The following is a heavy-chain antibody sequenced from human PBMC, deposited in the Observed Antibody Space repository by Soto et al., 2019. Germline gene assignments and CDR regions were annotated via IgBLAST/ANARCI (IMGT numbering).Heavy chain of an antibody. CDR1: GGSISSGDYY. J-gene: IGHJ4*02. V-gene: IGHV4-30-4*01. D-gene: IGHD3-22*01. Sequence: SETLSLTCTVSGGSISSGDYYWSWIRPPPGQGLEWIGYIYYSGSTYYNPSLKSRVTISVDTSKNQCSRKLSSVTAADTAVYCCARGEYYDSSGPTPHFDYWGQGTLVTVSS. CDR2: IYYSGST. CDR3: ARGEYYDSSGPTPHFDY.